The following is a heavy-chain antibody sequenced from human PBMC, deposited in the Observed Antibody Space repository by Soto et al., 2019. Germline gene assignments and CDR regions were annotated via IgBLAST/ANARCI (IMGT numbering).Heavy chain of an antibody. Sequence: GASVKVSCKASGYTFTSYYMHWVLQAPGQGLEWMGIINPSGGSTSYAQKFQGRVTMTRDTSTSTVYMELSSLRSEDTAVYYCARGERGGLRFADGLEFDYWGQGTLVTVSS. CDR2: INPSGGST. J-gene: IGHJ4*02. CDR3: ARGERGGLRFADGLEFDY. V-gene: IGHV1-46*01. CDR1: GYTFTSYY. D-gene: IGHD3-16*01.